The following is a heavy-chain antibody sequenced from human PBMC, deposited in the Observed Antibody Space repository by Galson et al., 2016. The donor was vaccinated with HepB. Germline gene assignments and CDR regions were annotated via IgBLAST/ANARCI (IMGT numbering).Heavy chain of an antibody. J-gene: IGHJ6*02. CDR2: ITNNGDTT. D-gene: IGHD5-18*01. CDR1: GFSFSSYA. Sequence: SLRLSCAASGFSFSSYAMDWVRQAPGKGLEFVSGITNNGDTTDYADSVKGRFTISRDNSKKTLFLQMSSLRPEDTAVFYCTRGYSVNSNSHDVYGTDVWGQGTTVTVSS. V-gene: IGHV3-64*04. CDR3: TRGYSVNSNSHDVYGTDV.